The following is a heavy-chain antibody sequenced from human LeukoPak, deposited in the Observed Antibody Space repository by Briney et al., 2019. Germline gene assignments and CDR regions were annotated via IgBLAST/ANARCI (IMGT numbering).Heavy chain of an antibody. CDR1: GGSISSGGYY. CDR2: IYYSGST. V-gene: IGHV4-31*03. Sequence: TPSQTLSLTCTVSGGSISSGGYYWSWIRQHPGKGLEWIGYIYYSGSTYYNPSLKSRVTISVDRSKNQFSLKLSSVTAADTAVYYCARNSYCSSTSCHHMDVWGKGTTVTVSS. D-gene: IGHD2-2*01. CDR3: ARNSYCSSTSCHHMDV. J-gene: IGHJ6*03.